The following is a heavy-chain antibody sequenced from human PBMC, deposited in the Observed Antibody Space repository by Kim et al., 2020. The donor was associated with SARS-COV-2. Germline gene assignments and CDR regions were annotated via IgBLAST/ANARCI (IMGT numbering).Heavy chain of an antibody. V-gene: IGHV3-48*02. Sequence: GGSLRLSCAASGFTFSSYSMNWVRQAPGKGLEWVSYISSSSSTIYYADSVKGRFTISRDNAKNSLYLQMNSLRDEDTAVYYCARDPLSRVVVITDEAFDIWGQGTMVTVSS. J-gene: IGHJ3*02. CDR3: ARDPLSRVVVITDEAFDI. CDR2: ISSSSSTI. CDR1: GFTFSSYS. D-gene: IGHD3-22*01.